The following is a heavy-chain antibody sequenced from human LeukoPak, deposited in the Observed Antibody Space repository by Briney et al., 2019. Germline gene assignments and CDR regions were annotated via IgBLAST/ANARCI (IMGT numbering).Heavy chain of an antibody. V-gene: IGHV3-20*04. CDR1: GFTFADYG. CDR3: ARTPDYSYYVQKVYMDV. Sequence: GGSLRLSCAASGFTFADYGMSWVRQAPGKGLEWVSGINWNGGSPTYADSVKGRFTVSRDNAKNSLYLQMNSLRAEDTALYYCARTPDYSYYVQKVYMDVWGKGTTVTVSS. D-gene: IGHD4-11*01. CDR2: INWNGGSP. J-gene: IGHJ6*03.